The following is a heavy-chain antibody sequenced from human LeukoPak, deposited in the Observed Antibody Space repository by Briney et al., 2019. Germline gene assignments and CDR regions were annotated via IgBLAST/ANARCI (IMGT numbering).Heavy chain of an antibody. V-gene: IGHV5-10-1*01. CDR1: GYSFTNYW. J-gene: IGHJ5*02. CDR2: VDPTDSYT. D-gene: IGHD6-19*01. Sequence: GESLRISCKGSGYSFTNYWISWVRQLPGKALEWIGRVDPTDSYTNYSPSFQGHVAISVDKSISTAYLQWSSLKASDTAMYYCARQGIVVADSFDPWGQGILVTVSS. CDR3: ARQGIVVADSFDP.